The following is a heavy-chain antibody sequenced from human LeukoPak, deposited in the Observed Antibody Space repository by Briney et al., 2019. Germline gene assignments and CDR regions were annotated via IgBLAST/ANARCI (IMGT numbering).Heavy chain of an antibody. CDR2: IYYSGST. Sequence: PSETLSLTCTVSGGSISSSSYYWGWIRQPPGKGLEWIGSIYYSGSTYYNPSLKSRVTTSVDTSKNQFSLKLSSVTAADTAVYYCARGIVGATLGGDVWGQGTTVTVSS. CDR1: GGSISSSSYY. J-gene: IGHJ6*02. CDR3: ARGIVGATLGGDV. V-gene: IGHV4-39*07. D-gene: IGHD1-26*01.